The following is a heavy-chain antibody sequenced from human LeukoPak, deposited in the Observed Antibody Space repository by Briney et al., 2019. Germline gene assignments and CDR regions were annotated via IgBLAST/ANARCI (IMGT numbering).Heavy chain of an antibody. D-gene: IGHD3-22*01. CDR3: ARVRNYYDSSGPLDY. Sequence: ASVKVSCKASGYTFTSYYMHWVRQAPGQGLDWMGIINPSGGSTSYAQKFQGRVTMTRDMSTSTVYMELSSLRSEDTAVYYCARVRNYYDSSGPLDYWGQGTLVTVSS. CDR2: INPSGGST. V-gene: IGHV1-46*01. J-gene: IGHJ4*02. CDR1: GYTFTSYY.